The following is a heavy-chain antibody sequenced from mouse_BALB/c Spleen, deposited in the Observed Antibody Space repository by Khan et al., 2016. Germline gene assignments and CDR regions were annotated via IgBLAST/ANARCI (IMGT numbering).Heavy chain of an antibody. Sequence: QVQLQQSGAELVKPGASVKLSCKASGYTFTSYYLYWVKQRPGQGLEWIGEINPSNVGTNFNEKFKSQSTLTVDNSSSPAYMQLSSLTSYDSAVYYCTGPDGSSYWFAYWGQGTLVTVSA. D-gene: IGHD1-1*01. V-gene: IGHV1S81*02. CDR3: TGPDGSSYWFAY. CDR2: INPSNVGT. CDR1: GYTFTSYY. J-gene: IGHJ3*01.